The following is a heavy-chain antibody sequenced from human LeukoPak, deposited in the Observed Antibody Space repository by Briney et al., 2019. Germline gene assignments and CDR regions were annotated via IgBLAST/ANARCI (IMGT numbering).Heavy chain of an antibody. CDR2: INHSGST. Sequence: SETLSLTCAVYGGSFSGYYWSWIRQPPGKGLEWIGEINHSGSTNYNPSLKSRVTISVDTSKNQFSLKLSSVTAADTAVYYCARGHKDTIAGFDYWGQGTLVTVSS. CDR1: GGSFSGYY. CDR3: ARGHKDTIAGFDY. D-gene: IGHD6-13*01. V-gene: IGHV4-34*01. J-gene: IGHJ4*02.